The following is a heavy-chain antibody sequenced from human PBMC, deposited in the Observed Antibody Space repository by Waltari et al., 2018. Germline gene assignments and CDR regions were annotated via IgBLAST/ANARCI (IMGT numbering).Heavy chain of an antibody. D-gene: IGHD3-3*01. CDR1: GFTFSSYA. J-gene: IGHJ4*02. CDR3: AKRGHDFWSGTIGGYFDY. V-gene: IGHV3-23*04. Sequence: EVQLVESGGGLVQPGGSLRLSCAASGFTFSSYAMSWVSQAPGKGLEWVSAISGSGGSTYYADSVKGRFTISRDNSKNTLYLQMNSLRAEDTAVYYCAKRGHDFWSGTIGGYFDYWGQGTLVTVSS. CDR2: ISGSGGST.